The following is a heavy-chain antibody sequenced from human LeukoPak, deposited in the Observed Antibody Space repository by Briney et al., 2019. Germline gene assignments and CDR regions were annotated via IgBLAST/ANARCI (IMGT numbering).Heavy chain of an antibody. D-gene: IGHD3-22*01. Sequence: PSETLSLTCAVYGGSFSGYYWSWIRQPPGKGLEWIGEINHSGSTNYNPSLKSRVTISVDTSKNQFSLKLSSVTAADTAVYYCARWRDYYYDSSGYYYGYYFDYWGQGTLVTVSS. CDR1: GGSFSGYY. CDR2: INHSGST. CDR3: ARWRDYYYDSSGYYYGYYFDY. V-gene: IGHV4-34*01. J-gene: IGHJ4*02.